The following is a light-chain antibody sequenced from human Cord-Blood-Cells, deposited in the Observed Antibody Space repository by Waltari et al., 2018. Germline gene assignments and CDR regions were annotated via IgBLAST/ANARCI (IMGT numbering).Light chain of an antibody. V-gene: IGLV3-21*04. CDR3: QVWDSSSDRV. J-gene: IGLJ2*01. CDR1: NLGCKS. Sequence: SYVLTQPPSVSVASGKTARITCGGNNLGCKSVHWYQQKPGQAPVLFIDYDSDRPSGIPERFSGSNSGNTATLTISRVEAGDEADYYCQVWDSSSDRVFGGGTKLTVL. CDR2: YDS.